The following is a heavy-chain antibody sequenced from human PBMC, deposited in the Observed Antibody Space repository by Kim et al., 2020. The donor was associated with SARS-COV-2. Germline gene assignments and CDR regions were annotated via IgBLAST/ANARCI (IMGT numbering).Heavy chain of an antibody. Sequence: FQGRVTMTRDTSTSTVYMELSSLRSEDTAVYYCARDGTMVRGVISYYFDYWGQGTLVTVSS. CDR3: ARDGTMVRGVISYYFDY. D-gene: IGHD3-10*01. J-gene: IGHJ4*02. V-gene: IGHV1-46*01.